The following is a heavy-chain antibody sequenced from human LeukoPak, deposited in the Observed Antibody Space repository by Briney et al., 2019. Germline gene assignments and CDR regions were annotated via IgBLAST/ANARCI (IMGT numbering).Heavy chain of an antibody. CDR3: ARISSAPDY. CDR2: IYYSGST. Sequence: SETLSLTCTVSGGSISSYYWSWIRQPPGKGLEWIGYIYYSGSTYYNPSLKSRVTMSVDTSKNQFSLKLTSVTAADTAVYYCARISSAPDYWGQGTLVTVSS. V-gene: IGHV4-59*01. J-gene: IGHJ4*02. CDR1: GGSISSYY.